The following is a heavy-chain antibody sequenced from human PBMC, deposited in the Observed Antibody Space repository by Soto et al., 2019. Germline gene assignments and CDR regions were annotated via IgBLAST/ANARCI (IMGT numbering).Heavy chain of an antibody. D-gene: IGHD3-10*01. J-gene: IGHJ4*02. Sequence: PSETLSLTCAVYGGSFSGYYWSWIRQPPGKGLEWIGEINHSGSTNYNPSLKSRVTISVDTSKNQFSLKLSSVTAADTAVYYCARGNTRYYGSGSYSSYWGQGTLVTVSS. CDR3: ARGNTRYYGSGSYSSY. CDR1: GGSFSGYY. V-gene: IGHV4-34*01. CDR2: INHSGST.